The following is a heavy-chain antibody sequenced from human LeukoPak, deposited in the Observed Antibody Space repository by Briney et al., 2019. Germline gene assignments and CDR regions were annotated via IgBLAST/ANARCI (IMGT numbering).Heavy chain of an antibody. CDR3: ARDDCSSTSCPYNWFDP. J-gene: IGHJ5*02. CDR1: GGSISSSSYY. Sequence: PSETLSLTCTVSGGSISSSSYYWGWIRQPPGKGLEWIGSIYYSGSTYYNPSLKSRVTISVDTSKNQFSLKLSSVTAAGTAVYYCARDDCSSTSCPYNWFDPWGQGTLVTVSS. V-gene: IGHV4-39*02. CDR2: IYYSGST. D-gene: IGHD2-2*01.